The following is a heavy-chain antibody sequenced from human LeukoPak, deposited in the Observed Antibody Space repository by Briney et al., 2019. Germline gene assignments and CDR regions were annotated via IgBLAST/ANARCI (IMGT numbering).Heavy chain of an antibody. CDR1: GGSFSGYY. CDR2: INHSGRT. V-gene: IGHV4-34*01. Sequence: SETLSLTCAVYGGSFSGYYWSWIRQPPGKGLEWIGEINHSGRTNYNPSLKSRVTISVDTSKNQFSLKLSSVTAADTAVYYCARCSGYSYGSFDYWGQGTLVTVSS. J-gene: IGHJ4*02. CDR3: ARCSGYSYGSFDY. D-gene: IGHD5-18*01.